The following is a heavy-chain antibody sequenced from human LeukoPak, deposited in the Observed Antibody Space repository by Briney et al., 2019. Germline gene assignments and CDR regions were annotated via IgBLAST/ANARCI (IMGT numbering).Heavy chain of an antibody. CDR3: AKDMGPEGWALLNY. CDR1: GFTFDDYA. V-gene: IGHV3-9*01. Sequence: GRSLRLSCAASGFTFDDYAMHWVRQAPGKGLEWVSGISWNSGSIGYADSVKGRFTISRDNAKNSLYLQMNSLRAEDTALYYRAKDMGPEGWALLNYWGQGTLVTVSS. D-gene: IGHD6-19*01. J-gene: IGHJ4*02. CDR2: ISWNSGSI.